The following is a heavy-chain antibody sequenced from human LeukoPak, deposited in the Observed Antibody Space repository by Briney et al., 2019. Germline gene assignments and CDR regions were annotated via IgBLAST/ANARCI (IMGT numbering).Heavy chain of an antibody. D-gene: IGHD3-10*02. CDR1: GFTFDDYA. Sequence: GGSLRLSCAASGFTFDDYAMHWVRHAPGKGLEWVSGISWNSGSIGYADSVKGRFTISRDNAKNSLYLQMNSLRAEDTALYYCAKAPMSRTGYYYGMDVWGQGTTVTVSS. V-gene: IGHV3-9*01. J-gene: IGHJ6*02. CDR3: AKAPMSRTGYYYGMDV. CDR2: ISWNSGSI.